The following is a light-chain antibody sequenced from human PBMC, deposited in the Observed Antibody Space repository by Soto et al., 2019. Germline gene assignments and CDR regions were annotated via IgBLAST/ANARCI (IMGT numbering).Light chain of an antibody. CDR1: QSVSSSY. J-gene: IGKJ1*01. Sequence: EIVLTQSPGTLSLSPGERATLSCRASQSVSSSYLAWYQQKPGQAPRLLIYGASSRATGIPDRFSGSGSGTDFTLTISRLAPEDLAVYYCQQYRSSPPWTFGQGTKVEIK. CDR2: GAS. V-gene: IGKV3-20*01. CDR3: QQYRSSPPWT.